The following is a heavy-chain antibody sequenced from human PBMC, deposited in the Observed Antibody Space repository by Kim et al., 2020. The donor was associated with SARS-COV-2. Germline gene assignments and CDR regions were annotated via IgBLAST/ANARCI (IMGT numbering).Heavy chain of an antibody. V-gene: IGHV3-23*01. CDR2: ISGSGGST. CDR1: GYTFSSYA. CDR3: AKDFLWFGELATYYFDY. Sequence: GGSLRLSCAASGYTFSSYAMSWVRQAPGKGLEWVSAISGSGGSTYYADSVKGRFTISRDNSKNTLYLQMNSLRAEDTAVYYCAKDFLWFGELATYYFDYWGQGTLVTVSS. D-gene: IGHD3-10*01. J-gene: IGHJ4*02.